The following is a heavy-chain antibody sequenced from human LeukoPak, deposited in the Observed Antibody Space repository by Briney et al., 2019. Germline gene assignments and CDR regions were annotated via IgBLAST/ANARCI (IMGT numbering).Heavy chain of an antibody. CDR1: GGSVSSVNHY. CDR3: ARPKGYSYANYFDY. V-gene: IGHV4-61*01. D-gene: IGHD5-18*01. J-gene: IGHJ4*02. CDR2: IYYNGNT. Sequence: SETLSLTCTVSGGSVSSVNHYWTWIRQPPGKGLEWIAYIYYNGNTNYNPSLKSRVTISVDTSKNQFSLKLSSVTAADTAVYYCARPKGYSYANYFDYWGQGTLVTVSS.